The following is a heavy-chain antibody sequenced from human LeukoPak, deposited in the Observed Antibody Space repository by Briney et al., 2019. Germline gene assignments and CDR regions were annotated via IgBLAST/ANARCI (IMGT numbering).Heavy chain of an antibody. J-gene: IGHJ4*02. D-gene: IGHD5-18*01. CDR3: ARVGGYSYGLGIQAEDY. Sequence: PGGSLRLSCAASGFTFSSYSMNWVRQAPGKGLEWVSSISSSSSYIYYADSVKGRFTISRDNAKNSLYLQMNSLRAEDTAVYYCARVGGYSYGLGIQAEDYWGQGTLVTVSS. V-gene: IGHV3-21*01. CDR2: ISSSSSYI. CDR1: GFTFSSYS.